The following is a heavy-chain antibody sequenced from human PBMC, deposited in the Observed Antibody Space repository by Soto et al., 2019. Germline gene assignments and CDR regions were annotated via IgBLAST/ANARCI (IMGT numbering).Heavy chain of an antibody. V-gene: IGHV1-69*13. J-gene: IGHJ4*02. D-gene: IGHD3-22*01. CDR2: IIPIFGTA. CDR3: ASYDSSGSPRY. CDR1: GGTFSSYA. Sequence: SVKVSCKASGGTFSSYAISWLRQAPGQGLEWMGGIIPIFGTANYAQKFQGRVTITADESTSTAYMELSSLRSEDTAVYYCASYDSSGSPRYWGQGTLVTVSS.